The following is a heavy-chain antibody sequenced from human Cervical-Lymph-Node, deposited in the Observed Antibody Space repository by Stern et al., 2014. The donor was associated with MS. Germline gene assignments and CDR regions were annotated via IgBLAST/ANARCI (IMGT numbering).Heavy chain of an antibody. V-gene: IGHV4-61*02. J-gene: IGHJ4*02. CDR1: GDSISSGGYY. Sequence: QVQLVQSGPGLVKPSQTLSLTCSVSGDSISSGGYYWNWIRQPAGKGLEWIGRIYTTGSTNLNPSLDSRVTMSVDTSKNQFSLHLRSVTAADTAVYYCARDRQWLIDYWGQGTLVTVSS. CDR3: ARDRQWLIDY. CDR2: IYTTGST. D-gene: IGHD6-19*01.